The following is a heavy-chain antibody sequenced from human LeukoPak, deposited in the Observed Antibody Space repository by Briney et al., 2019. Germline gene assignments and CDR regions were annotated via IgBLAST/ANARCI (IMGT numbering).Heavy chain of an antibody. CDR3: ARDLLSSGDY. CDR2: MFYSGTT. J-gene: IGHJ4*02. V-gene: IGHV4-59*01. CDR1: GGSIRSSY. Sequence: KASETLSLTCTVSGGSIRSSYWSWIRQPPGKGLEWIGCMFYSGTTNYNPSLKSRVTISVDTSKNQFSLKLSSVTAADTAVYYCARDLLSSGDYWGQGTPVTVSS.